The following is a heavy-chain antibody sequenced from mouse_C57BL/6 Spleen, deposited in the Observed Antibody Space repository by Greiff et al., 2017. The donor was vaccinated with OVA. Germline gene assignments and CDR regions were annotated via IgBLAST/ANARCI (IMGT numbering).Heavy chain of an antibody. V-gene: IGHV6-3*01. CDR3: TAPIYYGYDGIAY. J-gene: IGHJ3*01. CDR1: GFTFSNYW. D-gene: IGHD2-2*01. Sequence: EVKVEESGGGLVQPGGSMKLSCVASGFTFSNYWMNWVRQSPEKGLEWVAQIRLKSDNYATHYAESVKGRFTISRDDSKSSVYLQMNNLRAEDTGIYYCTAPIYYGYDGIAYWGQGTLVTVSA. CDR2: IRLKSDNYAT.